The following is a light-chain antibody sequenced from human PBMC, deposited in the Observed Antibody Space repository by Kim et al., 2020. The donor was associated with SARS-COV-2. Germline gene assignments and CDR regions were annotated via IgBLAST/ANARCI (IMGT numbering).Light chain of an antibody. V-gene: IGKV1-5*01. J-gene: IGKJ2*03. CDR3: QQYKGDSYS. CDR1: QGIGNW. CDR2: DAS. Sequence: AFVGDRVTITCRASQGIGNWLAWYQQIPGKAPKLLIYDASLLESGVPSRFSGSGSGTEFTLTISSLQPDDFATYFCQQYKGDSYSFGQGTKLEI.